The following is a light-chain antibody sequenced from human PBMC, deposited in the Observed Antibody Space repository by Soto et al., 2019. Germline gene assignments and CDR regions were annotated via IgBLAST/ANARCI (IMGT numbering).Light chain of an antibody. CDR2: DAS. Sequence: EIGLTQSPATLSLSPGERGTLSCRASQSVSTYLAWYQQKPGQAPRLLIYDASNRATGIPARFSGSGSGTDFTLTISYIEPEDFAFYYCQQHSDWVTFGGGTKVEI. CDR1: QSVSTY. J-gene: IGKJ4*01. V-gene: IGKV3-11*01. CDR3: QQHSDWVT.